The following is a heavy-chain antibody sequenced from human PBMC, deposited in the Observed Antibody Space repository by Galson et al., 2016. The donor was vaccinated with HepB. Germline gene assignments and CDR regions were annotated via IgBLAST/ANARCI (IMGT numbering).Heavy chain of an antibody. Sequence: QSGAEVKKPGESLKIFCTASGYTFTTYWITWVRQVPGKGPEWVGRIDPSDYDTNYNPSFFGQGTISTDRSINTAYLQWSSLKASDSAIYYCARQGRYHFESKGDYWGPGTLVTVSS. J-gene: IGHJ4*02. V-gene: IGHV5-10-1*01. CDR3: ARQGRYHFESKGDY. CDR1: GYTFTTYW. D-gene: IGHD3-3*02. CDR2: IDPSDYDT.